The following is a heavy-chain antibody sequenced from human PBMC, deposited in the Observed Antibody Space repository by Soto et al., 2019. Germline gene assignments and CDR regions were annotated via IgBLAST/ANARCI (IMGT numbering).Heavy chain of an antibody. J-gene: IGHJ4*02. CDR1: GYTFTSYY. V-gene: IGHV1-46*01. CDR2: INPSGGST. CDR3: AKATTNGGWFNPFDS. D-gene: IGHD6-19*01. Sequence: ASVKVSCKASGYTFTSYYMHWVRQAPGQGLEWMGIINPSGGSTSYAQKFQGRVTMTRDTSTSTVYMELSSLRSDDTAVYYCAKATTNGGWFNPFDSWGQGALVTVSS.